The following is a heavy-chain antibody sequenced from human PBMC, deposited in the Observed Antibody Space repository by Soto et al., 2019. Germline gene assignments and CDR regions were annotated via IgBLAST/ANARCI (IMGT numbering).Heavy chain of an antibody. CDR3: ARDSSSWYYYYYGMDV. V-gene: IGHV1-2*02. J-gene: IGHJ6*02. D-gene: IGHD6-13*01. CDR1: GYTFTGYY. CDR2: INPNSGGT. Sequence: VSCKASGYTFTGYYMHWVRQAPGQGLEWMGWINPNSGGTNYAQKFQGRVTMTRDTSISTAYMELSRLRSDDTAVYYCARDSSSWYYYYYGMDVWGQGTTVTVSS.